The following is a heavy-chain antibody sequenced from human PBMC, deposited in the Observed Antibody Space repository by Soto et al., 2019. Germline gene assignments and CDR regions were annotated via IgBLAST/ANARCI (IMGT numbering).Heavy chain of an antibody. J-gene: IGHJ4*02. CDR1: RGSVSSTNW. CDR3: ARDGGYSFDY. Sequence: SETLSLTCTVSRGSVSSTNWWSWVRQPPGKGLEWIGEVYHSGGTNYSPSLKSRVTISVDKSKNQFSLKLSPVTAADTAVYYCARDGGYSFDYWGQGTLVTVSS. V-gene: IGHV4-4*02. D-gene: IGHD4-4*01. CDR2: VYHSGGT.